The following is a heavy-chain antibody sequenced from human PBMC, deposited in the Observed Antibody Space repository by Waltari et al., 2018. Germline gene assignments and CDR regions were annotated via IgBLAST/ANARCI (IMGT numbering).Heavy chain of an antibody. CDR1: GFTLSSYS. CDR3: ASIGFWSGYRTLDY. D-gene: IGHD3-3*01. J-gene: IGHJ4*02. CDR2: ISSSSSYI. V-gene: IGHV3-21*01. Sequence: EVQLVESGGGLVKPGGSLRLSCAASGFTLSSYSMNWVRQAPGKGLEWVSSISSSSSYIYYADSVKGRFTISRDNAKNSLYLQMNSLRAEDTAVYYCASIGFWSGYRTLDYWGQGTLVTVSS.